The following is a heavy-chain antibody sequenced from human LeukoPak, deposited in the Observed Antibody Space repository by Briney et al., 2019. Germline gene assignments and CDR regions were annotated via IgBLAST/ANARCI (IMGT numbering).Heavy chain of an antibody. D-gene: IGHD3-22*01. Sequence: GASVTVSCKASGYTFTSYGISWVRQAPGQGLEWMGWISAYNGNTNHAQKLQGRVTMTTDTSTSTAYMELRSLRSDDTAVYYCARVQGRYYYDSSGVLREWGQGTLVTVSS. V-gene: IGHV1-18*01. CDR2: ISAYNGNT. CDR3: ARVQGRYYYDSSGVLRE. J-gene: IGHJ4*02. CDR1: GYTFTSYG.